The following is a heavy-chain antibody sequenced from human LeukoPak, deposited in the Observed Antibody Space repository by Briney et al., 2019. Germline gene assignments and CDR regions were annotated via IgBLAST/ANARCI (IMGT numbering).Heavy chain of an antibody. CDR3: ARDGYRVVVVAATLNYYMDV. CDR2: INPSGGST. Sequence: GASVKVSCKASGYPFTSYYMHWVRQAPGQGLEWMGIINPSGGSTSYAQKFQGRVTMTSDTSTSTVYMELSSLRSEDTAVYYCARDGYRVVVVAATLNYYMDVWGKGTTVTVSS. D-gene: IGHD2-15*01. V-gene: IGHV1-46*01. CDR1: GYPFTSYY. J-gene: IGHJ6*03.